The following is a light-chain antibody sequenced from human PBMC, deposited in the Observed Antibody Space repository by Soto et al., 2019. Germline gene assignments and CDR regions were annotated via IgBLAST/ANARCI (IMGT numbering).Light chain of an antibody. CDR1: SSNIGTNY. CDR3: AAWDASLSGYV. Sequence: QSVLTQPPSASGTPGQRVTISCSGSSSNIGTNYVYWYQQLPGTAPKLLIYNNNQRPSGVPDRFSGSKSGTSASLAISGLRSEDEADYYCAAWDASLSGYVFGTGAKVTVL. J-gene: IGLJ1*01. CDR2: NNN. V-gene: IGLV1-47*02.